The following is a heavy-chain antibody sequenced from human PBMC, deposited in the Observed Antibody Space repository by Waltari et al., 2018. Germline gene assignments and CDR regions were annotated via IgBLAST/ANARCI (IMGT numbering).Heavy chain of an antibody. J-gene: IGHJ4*02. D-gene: IGHD2-8*01. V-gene: IGHV4-34*01. CDR3: ARGRRGGVYAISFDY. Sequence: QVQLQQWGAGLLKPSETLSLTCAVYGGSFSGYYWSWIRQPPGKGLEWIGEINHSGSTNNNPPLKSRVTISVDTPKNQFSLKLSSVTAADTAVYYCARGRRGGVYAISFDYWGQGTLVTVSS. CDR1: GGSFSGYY. CDR2: INHSGST.